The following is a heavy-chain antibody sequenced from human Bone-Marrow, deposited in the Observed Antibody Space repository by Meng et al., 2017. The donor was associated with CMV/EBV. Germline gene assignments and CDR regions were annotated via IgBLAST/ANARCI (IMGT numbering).Heavy chain of an antibody. Sequence: SETLSLTCTVSGGSISSYYWSWIRQPPGKGLEWIGYIYYSGSTNYNPSLKSRVTISVDTSKNQFSLNLTSVTAADTAVYYCARDSGYSYGSLGYWGQGTRVTVSS. CDR3: ARDSGYSYGSLGY. CDR2: IYYSGST. J-gene: IGHJ4*02. CDR1: GGSISSYY. V-gene: IGHV4-59*01. D-gene: IGHD5-18*01.